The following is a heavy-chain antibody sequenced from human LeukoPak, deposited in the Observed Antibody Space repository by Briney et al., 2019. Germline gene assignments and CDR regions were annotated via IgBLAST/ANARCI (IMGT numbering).Heavy chain of an antibody. CDR1: GFTFSDYY. D-gene: IGHD3-10*01. J-gene: IGHJ4*02. Sequence: PGGSLRLSCAASGFTFSDYYMSWLRQAPGKGLEWVSYISSSGSTIYYADSVKGRFTISRDNAKNSLYLQMNSLRAEDTAVYYCARDRAELVRGVINPNFDYWGQGTLVTVSS. V-gene: IGHV3-11*04. CDR3: ARDRAELVRGVINPNFDY. CDR2: ISSSGSTI.